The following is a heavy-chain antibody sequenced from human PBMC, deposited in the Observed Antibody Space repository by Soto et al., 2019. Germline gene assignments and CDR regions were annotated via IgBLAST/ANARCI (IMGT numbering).Heavy chain of an antibody. CDR1: GFGFDGYA. J-gene: IGHJ6*02. CDR3: AKDSRLRFYGMDV. V-gene: IGHV3-9*01. D-gene: IGHD5-12*01. CDR2: ISWNSGTI. Sequence: SLRLSCAASGFGFDGYAMHWVRQAPGKGLEWVSGISWNSGTIAYADSVKGRFTISRDNAKNSLYLQMNSLRVEDTALYYCAKDSRLRFYGMDVWGQGTTVTVSS.